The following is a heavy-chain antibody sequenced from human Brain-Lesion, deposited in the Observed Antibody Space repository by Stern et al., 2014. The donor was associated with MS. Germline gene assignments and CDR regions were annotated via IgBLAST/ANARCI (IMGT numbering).Heavy chain of an antibody. J-gene: IGHJ6*02. V-gene: IGHV3-7*01. CDR2: IKEVGTEK. Sequence: EVQLVESGGGLVQPGGSLTISCTAAGFTFGNYWMTWVRQAPGKGLEWMGNIKEVGTEKNYVDSVKGRFTISRDNARNSLYLQMNSLRVEDTALYYCARVYNTIYGIVTQRGSGMDVWGQGTTVIVSS. CDR1: GFTFGNYW. D-gene: IGHD3-3*01. CDR3: ARVYNTIYGIVTQRGSGMDV.